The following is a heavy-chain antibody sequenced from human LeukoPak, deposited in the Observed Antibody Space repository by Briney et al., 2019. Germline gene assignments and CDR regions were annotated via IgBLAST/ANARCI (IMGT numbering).Heavy chain of an antibody. D-gene: IGHD5-18*01. J-gene: IGHJ4*02. CDR1: GYIFTDYY. CDR3: AGRPDTAIVPIFDY. Sequence: ASVKVSCKASGYIFTDYYMHWVRQAPGQGLEWMGWINPNSGGTNYAQKFQGRVTMTGDTSISTAYMELSRLSSDDTAIYYCAGRPDTAIVPIFDYWGQGTLVTVSS. CDR2: INPNSGGT. V-gene: IGHV1-2*02.